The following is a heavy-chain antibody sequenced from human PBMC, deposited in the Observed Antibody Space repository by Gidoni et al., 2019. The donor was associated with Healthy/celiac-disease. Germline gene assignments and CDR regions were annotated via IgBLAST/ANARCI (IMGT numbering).Heavy chain of an antibody. Sequence: QVQLQESGPGLVKPSQTLSLPCTVSGGSLSSGGYYWSWLRQHPWKGLECLVYIYYSGSTYYNPSLKRRVTISVDTSKNQFSLKLSSVTAADTAVYYCARVRAATLFDYRGQGTLVTVSS. V-gene: IGHV4-31*03. CDR2: IYYSGST. CDR1: GGSLSSGGYY. D-gene: IGHD6-13*01. J-gene: IGHJ4*02. CDR3: ARVRAATLFDY.